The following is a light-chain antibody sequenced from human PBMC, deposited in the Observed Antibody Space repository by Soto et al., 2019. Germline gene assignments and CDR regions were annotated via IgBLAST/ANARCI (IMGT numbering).Light chain of an antibody. CDR3: QQYNSYSGAT. CDR2: DAS. V-gene: IGKV1-5*01. Sequence: DIQMTQSPSSVSASVGDTVTITCRASQSISSWLAWYQQKPGKAPKLLIYDASSLESGVPSRFSGSGSGTEFTLTISSLQPDDFATYYCQQYNSYSGATFGQGTKVDIK. CDR1: QSISSW. J-gene: IGKJ1*01.